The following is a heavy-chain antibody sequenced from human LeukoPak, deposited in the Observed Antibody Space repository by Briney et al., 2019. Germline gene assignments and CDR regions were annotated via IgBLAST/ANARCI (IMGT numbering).Heavy chain of an antibody. J-gene: IGHJ4*02. CDR2: IRYDGSNK. CDR1: GFNFNNYA. Sequence: GGSLRLSCAASGFNFNNYAMSWVRQDPGKGLEWVAFIRYDGSNKYYADSVKGRFTISRDNSKNTLYLQMNSLRAEDTAVYYCAKGEHSSSWYTPGFYWGQGTLVTVSS. CDR3: AKGEHSSSWYTPGFY. V-gene: IGHV3-30*02. D-gene: IGHD6-13*01.